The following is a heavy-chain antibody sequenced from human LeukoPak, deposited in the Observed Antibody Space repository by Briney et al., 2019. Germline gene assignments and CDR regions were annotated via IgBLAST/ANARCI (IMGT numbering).Heavy chain of an antibody. Sequence: GGSLRLSCAASGFTVSSNYMTWVRQAPGKGLEWVAIIKPDGSEKYYVDSVKGRFTISRDNAENSLFPQMNGLRPEDTAVFYCARGQYTDGLSYWGQGTLVTVSS. CDR3: ARGQYTDGLSY. CDR1: GFTVSSNY. D-gene: IGHD5-24*01. V-gene: IGHV3-7*03. J-gene: IGHJ4*02. CDR2: IKPDGSEK.